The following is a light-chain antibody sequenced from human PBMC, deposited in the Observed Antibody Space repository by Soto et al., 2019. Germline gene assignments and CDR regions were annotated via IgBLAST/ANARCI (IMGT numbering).Light chain of an antibody. V-gene: IGLV1-40*01. Sequence: QSVLTQPPSVSGAPGQRVTMSCTVSSSNIGAGYHVHWYQQLPGTAPKLLIYTNRYRPSGVPDRFSGSRSGTSASLAITGLQAEDEADYYCQSYDSSLGYVFGTGTKVTVL. CDR2: TNR. J-gene: IGLJ1*01. CDR1: SSNIGAGYH. CDR3: QSYDSSLGYV.